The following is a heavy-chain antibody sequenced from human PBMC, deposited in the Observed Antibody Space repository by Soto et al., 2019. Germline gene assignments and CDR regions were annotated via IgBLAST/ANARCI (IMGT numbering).Heavy chain of an antibody. V-gene: IGHV4-39*02. CDR2: IFYSGTT. D-gene: IGHD2-2*01. CDR1: GGSISNSIYY. Sequence: SETLSLTCTVSGGSISNSIYYWAWLRQPPGQGLEWIGNIFYSGTTYYNPPLESRVTISIDRSKNQFSLKLSSVTAADTAVYYCAREGCSSTSCYPPYYYYGMDVWGQGTTVTVSS. J-gene: IGHJ6*02. CDR3: AREGCSSTSCYPPYYYYGMDV.